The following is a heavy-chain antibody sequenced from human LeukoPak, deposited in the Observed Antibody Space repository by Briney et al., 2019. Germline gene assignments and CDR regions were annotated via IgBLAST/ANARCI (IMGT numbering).Heavy chain of an antibody. V-gene: IGHV3-11*03. Sequence: KSGGSLGLSCAASGFTFSDYYMSWIRQAPGKGLEWVSYISSSSSYTNYADSVKGRFTISRDNAKNSLYLQMNSLRAEDTAVYYCARPSSSGIDYWGQGTLVTVSS. CDR2: ISSSSSYT. D-gene: IGHD6-13*01. CDR3: ARPSSSGIDY. J-gene: IGHJ4*02. CDR1: GFTFSDYY.